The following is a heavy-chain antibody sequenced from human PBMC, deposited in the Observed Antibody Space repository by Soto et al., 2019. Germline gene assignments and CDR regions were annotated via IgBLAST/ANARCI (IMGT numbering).Heavy chain of an antibody. V-gene: IGHV4-59*08. Sequence: SETLSLTCTVSGGSISSYYWSWIRQPPGKGLEWIGYIYYSGSTNYNPSLKSRVTISVDTSKNQFSLKLSSVTAADTAVYYCARGAGGPELRYFDWLFRFDYWGQGTLVTVSS. D-gene: IGHD3-9*01. CDR3: ARGAGGPELRYFDWLFRFDY. CDR2: IYYSGST. J-gene: IGHJ4*02. CDR1: GGSISSYY.